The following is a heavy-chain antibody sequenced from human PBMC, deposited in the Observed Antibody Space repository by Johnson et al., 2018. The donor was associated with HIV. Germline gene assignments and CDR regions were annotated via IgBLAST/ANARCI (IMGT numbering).Heavy chain of an antibody. Sequence: VQLVESGGGLVQPGGSLRLSCAASGFTVSSNYMSWVRQAPGKGLEWVSVIYSGGNTYYADSVKGRFTIPRDNSKNTLFIQMNSLRDEDKAVGYCARVGGWGAFDIWGQGTRVTVSS. V-gene: IGHV3-66*01. CDR2: IYSGGNT. CDR3: ARVGGWGAFDI. D-gene: IGHD3-10*01. J-gene: IGHJ3*02. CDR1: GFTVSSNY.